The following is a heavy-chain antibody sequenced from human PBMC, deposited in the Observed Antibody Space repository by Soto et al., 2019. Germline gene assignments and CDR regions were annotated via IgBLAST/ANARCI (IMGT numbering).Heavy chain of an antibody. Sequence: QPGGSLRLSCAATGFTFSTYDMHWVRQAPGKGLEWVSVISFDGSNKNYADSVKGRFTISRDNSKNTLYLQMNSLRTEDTAVYYCEWEGIWGQGTQVTVSS. D-gene: IGHD6-13*01. J-gene: IGHJ4*02. CDR2: ISFDGSNK. CDR1: GFTFSTYD. CDR3: EWEGI. V-gene: IGHV3-30*03.